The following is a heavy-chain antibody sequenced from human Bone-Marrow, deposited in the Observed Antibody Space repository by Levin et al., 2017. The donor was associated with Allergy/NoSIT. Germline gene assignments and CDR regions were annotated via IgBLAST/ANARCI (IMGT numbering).Heavy chain of an antibody. Sequence: EASVKVSCKASGYSFTNYAVNWLRQAPGQGPEWMGWISTKTGIPRYAQGFRGRFVFSLDTSVSTANLQISSLKAEDSAVYYCASDIEVAGSKDMDVWGQGTTVTVSS. CDR3: ASDIEVAGSKDMDV. CDR1: GYSFTNYA. V-gene: IGHV7-4-1*02. CDR2: ISTKTGIP. J-gene: IGHJ6*02. D-gene: IGHD6-19*01.